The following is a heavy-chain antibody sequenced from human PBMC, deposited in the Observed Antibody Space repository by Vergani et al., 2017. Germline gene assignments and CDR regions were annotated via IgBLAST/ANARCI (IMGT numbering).Heavy chain of an antibody. CDR3: ARDGRMITFGRVIVIRGDAFDI. V-gene: IGHV1-18*01. Sequence: QVQLVQSGAEVKKPGASVKVSCKASGYTFTSYGISWVRQAPGQGLEWMGWISAYNGNTNYAQKLQGRVTMTTDTSTSTAYMELSSLRSDDTAVYYCARDGRMITFGRVIVIRGDAFDIWGQGTMVTVSS. CDR2: ISAYNGNT. D-gene: IGHD3-16*02. J-gene: IGHJ3*02. CDR1: GYTFTSYG.